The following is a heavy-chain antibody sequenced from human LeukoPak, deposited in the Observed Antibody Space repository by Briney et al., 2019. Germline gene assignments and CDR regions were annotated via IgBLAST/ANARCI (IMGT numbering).Heavy chain of an antibody. CDR1: GGTFNSYT. CDR2: ISAYNGNT. D-gene: IGHD2-2*01. Sequence: ASVKVSCKASGGTFNSYTINWVRQAPGQGLEWMGWISAYNGNTNYAQKFQGRVTMTTDTSTSTAYMELRSLRSDDTAVYYCARGTSSLDYWGQGTLVTVSS. CDR3: ARGTSSLDY. V-gene: IGHV1-18*01. J-gene: IGHJ4*02.